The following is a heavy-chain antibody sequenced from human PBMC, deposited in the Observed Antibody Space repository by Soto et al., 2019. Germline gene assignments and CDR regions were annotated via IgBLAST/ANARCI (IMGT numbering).Heavy chain of an antibody. CDR2: FDPEDGET. CDR3: ATEVSHGYYSFVY. D-gene: IGHD3-22*01. CDR1: GYTLTDFS. Sequence: ASVKVSCKVSGYTLTDFSMHWVRQAPGKGLEWMGVFDPEDGETIYAQKFQGRVTMTEDTSTDTAYLELSSLTPEDTAVYYCATEVSHGYYSFVYWGQGTLVTVSS. J-gene: IGHJ4*02. V-gene: IGHV1-24*01.